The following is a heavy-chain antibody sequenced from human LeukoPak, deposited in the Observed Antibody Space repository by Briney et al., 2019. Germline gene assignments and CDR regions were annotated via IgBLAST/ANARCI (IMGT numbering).Heavy chain of an antibody. CDR2: IKQDGSET. J-gene: IGHJ4*02. Sequence: QTGGSLRLSCAASGFTFSSHWMHWVRQAPGKGLEWVALIKQDGSETSYVDSVKGRFTISRDNARNSLFLQMNSLRAEDTAVYYCASRGDLSWFWALRHWSQGTLVTVSS. D-gene: IGHD3-16*02. V-gene: IGHV3-7*01. CDR1: GFTFSSHW. CDR3: ASRGDLSWFWALRH.